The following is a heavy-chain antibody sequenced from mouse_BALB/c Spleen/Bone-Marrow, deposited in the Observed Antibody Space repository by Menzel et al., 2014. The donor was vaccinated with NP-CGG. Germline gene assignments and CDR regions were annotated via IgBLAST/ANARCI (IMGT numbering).Heavy chain of an antibody. CDR1: GFSFNSYG. Sequence: EVNLVESGGGLVKSGGSLKLSCAASGFSFNSYGMSWVRQTPEKRLEWVATISGGGSYTSYPDSVKGRFTISRDNAKNNLYLQLSSLRSEDTALYYCARHAYYDQTEVSFVYWGQGTLVTVSA. V-gene: IGHV5-9-2*01. CDR2: ISGGGSYT. J-gene: IGHJ3*01. CDR3: ARHAYYDQTEVSFVY. D-gene: IGHD2-4*01.